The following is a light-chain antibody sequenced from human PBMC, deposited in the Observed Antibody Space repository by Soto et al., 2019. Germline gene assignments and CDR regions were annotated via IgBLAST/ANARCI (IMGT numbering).Light chain of an antibody. V-gene: IGKV3D-20*01. Sequence: EMVLTQSPATLSLSPGERVTLSCGARQSISSHSLAWYQQKPGLAPRLLIHDASSRATGIRDRFSGSGSGTNLTITISRLEHDEVVVYYCRQYGSSLTFGGGTKVEIK. J-gene: IGKJ4*01. CDR2: DAS. CDR1: QSISSHS. CDR3: RQYGSSLT.